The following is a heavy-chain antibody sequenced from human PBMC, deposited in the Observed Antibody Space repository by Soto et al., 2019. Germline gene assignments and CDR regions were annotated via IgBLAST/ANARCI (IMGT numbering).Heavy chain of an antibody. V-gene: IGHV4-31*03. J-gene: IGHJ4*02. CDR1: GGSISSGGYY. CDR3: AREGYYYDSSGYYYPFDY. CDR2: IYYSGST. D-gene: IGHD3-22*01. Sequence: SETLSLTCTVSGGSISSGGYYWSWIRQHPGKGLEWIGYIYYSGSTYYNPSLKSRVTISVDASKNQFSLKLSSVTAADTAVYYCAREGYYYDSSGYYYPFDYWGQGTLVTVSS.